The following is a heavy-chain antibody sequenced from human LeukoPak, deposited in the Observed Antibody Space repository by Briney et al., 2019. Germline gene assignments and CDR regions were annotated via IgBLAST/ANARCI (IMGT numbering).Heavy chain of an antibody. J-gene: IGHJ4*02. V-gene: IGHV5-51*01. Sequence: GESLKISCKGSGYRFSSYWIGWVRQMPGKGLEWMGIIYTDDSDARYSPSFQGQVTISADKSISTAYLQWNSLKASNTTIQYQTKQAIYYDNSGYYKFDYWGQGTLVTVSS. CDR3: TKQAIYYDNSGYYKFDY. D-gene: IGHD3-22*01. CDR1: GYRFSSYW. CDR2: IYTDDSDA.